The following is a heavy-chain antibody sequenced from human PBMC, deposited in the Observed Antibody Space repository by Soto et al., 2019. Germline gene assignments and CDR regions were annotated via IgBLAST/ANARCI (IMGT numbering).Heavy chain of an antibody. V-gene: IGHV3-23*01. J-gene: IGHJ2*01. D-gene: IGHD2-15*01. CDR2: ISSSGGST. Sequence: GKGLEWVSAISSSGGSTYYADSVKGRFTISRDNCKNTLYLQMNSLRAEDTFFYFHAEDGIRGLCTVSAFLLNRSSDL. CDR3: AEDGIRGLCTVSAFLLNRSSDL.